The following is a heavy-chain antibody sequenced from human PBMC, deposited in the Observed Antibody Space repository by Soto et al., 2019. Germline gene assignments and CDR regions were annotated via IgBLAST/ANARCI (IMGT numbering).Heavy chain of an antibody. CDR1: GFTFSRHG. CDR2: INPSGDST. D-gene: IGHD6-13*01. V-gene: IGHV3-23*01. Sequence: GGSLRLSCVASGFTFSRHGLSWVRQAPGKGLEWVSTINPSGDSTFYADSVKGRFTISRDNSKNTVYLQMNSLSVGDTAVYLCAKVDVSTAGSFDYWGQGALVT. CDR3: AKVDVSTAGSFDY. J-gene: IGHJ4*02.